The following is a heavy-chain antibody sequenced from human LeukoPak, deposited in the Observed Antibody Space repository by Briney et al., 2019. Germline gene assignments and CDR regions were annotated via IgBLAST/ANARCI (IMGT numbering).Heavy chain of an antibody. J-gene: IGHJ4*02. Sequence: PSETLSLTCAVSGYSISSGYYGGWIRQPPGKGLEWIGSIYHSGSTYYNPSLKSRVTISVDTSKNQFSLKLSSVTAADTAVYYCSRQEGTYYDFWSGYSHPYFDYWGQGTLVTVSS. V-gene: IGHV4-38-2*01. CDR2: IYHSGST. D-gene: IGHD3-3*01. CDR3: SRQEGTYYDFWSGYSHPYFDY. CDR1: GYSISSGYY.